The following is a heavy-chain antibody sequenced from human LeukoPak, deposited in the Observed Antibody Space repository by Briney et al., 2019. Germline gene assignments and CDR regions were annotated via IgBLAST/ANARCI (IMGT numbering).Heavy chain of an antibody. D-gene: IGHD6-13*01. Sequence: GGSLRLSCASSGFTFNNYAMTWVRQAPGKGLEWVSSITASGGSTYCADSVKGRFTISRDNSKNTLYLQMSSLRAEDTAVYYCARDYPASGIVTIFDYWGQGTLVTVSS. CDR1: GFTFNNYA. CDR3: ARDYPASGIVTIFDY. V-gene: IGHV3-23*01. CDR2: ITASGGST. J-gene: IGHJ4*02.